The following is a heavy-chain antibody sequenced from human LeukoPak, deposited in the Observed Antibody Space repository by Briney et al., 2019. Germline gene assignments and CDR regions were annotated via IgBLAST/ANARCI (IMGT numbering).Heavy chain of an antibody. Sequence: GGSLRLSCAASGFTFSSYAMHWVRQAPGKGLEWVAVISHDGSNKYYADSVKGRFTISRDNSKNTLYLQMNSLRAEDTAVYYCAREDDDAFDIWGQGTMVTVSS. CDR1: GFTFSSYA. CDR3: AREDDDAFDI. CDR2: ISHDGSNK. J-gene: IGHJ3*02. V-gene: IGHV3-30-3*01.